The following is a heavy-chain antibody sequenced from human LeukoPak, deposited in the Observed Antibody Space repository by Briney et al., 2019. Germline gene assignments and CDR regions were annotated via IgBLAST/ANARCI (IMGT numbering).Heavy chain of an antibody. V-gene: IGHV3-9*01. Sequence: GLSLRLSCAALGLTFNNYAIHWVRQAPGKGLEWVSGISWNSGTIGYADSVEGRFTISRDNAKNSLYLQMNSLRAEDTALYYCAKAFGSYFYYYGMDVWGQGTTVTVSS. CDR3: AKAFGSYFYYYGMDV. J-gene: IGHJ6*02. CDR1: GLTFNNYA. CDR2: ISWNSGTI. D-gene: IGHD2-15*01.